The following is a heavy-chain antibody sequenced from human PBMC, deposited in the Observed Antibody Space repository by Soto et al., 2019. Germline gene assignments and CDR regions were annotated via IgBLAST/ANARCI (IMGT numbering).Heavy chain of an antibody. V-gene: IGHV3-7*03. CDR3: ARYPNPTVAGLPFDY. J-gene: IGHJ4*02. D-gene: IGHD6-19*01. Sequence: GGSLRLSCVACGFSFSSYWMSWVRQAPGKGLECVANTRGDGSQKYYVDSVKGRFPISRDNAKNSLYLQMNSLKAEDTAVYYCARYPNPTVAGLPFDYWGQGTLVTVSS. CDR2: TRGDGSQK. CDR1: GFSFSSYW.